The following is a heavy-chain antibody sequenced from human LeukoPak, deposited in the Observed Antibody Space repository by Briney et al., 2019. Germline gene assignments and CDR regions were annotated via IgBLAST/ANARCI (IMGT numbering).Heavy chain of an antibody. CDR2: IYYSGST. CDR1: GFTLSNYA. J-gene: IGHJ6*02. Sequence: GSLRLSCAASGFTLSNYAMGWVRQPPGKGLEWIGYIYYSGSTNYNPSLKSRVTISVDTSKNQFSLKLSSVTAADTAVYYCARLPYSSSPNYYYYGMDVWGQGTTVTVSS. V-gene: IGHV4-59*08. D-gene: IGHD6-6*01. CDR3: ARLPYSSSPNYYYYGMDV.